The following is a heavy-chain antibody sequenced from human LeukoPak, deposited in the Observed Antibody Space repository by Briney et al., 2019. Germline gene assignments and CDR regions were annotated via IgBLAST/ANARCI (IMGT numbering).Heavy chain of an antibody. J-gene: IGHJ4*02. CDR2: ISYDGSNK. V-gene: IGHV3-30*18. D-gene: IGHD3-9*01. CDR3: AKDPLTLKYYFDY. CDR1: GFTFSSYG. Sequence: GRSLRLSCAASGFTFSSYGMHWVRQAPGKGLEWVAVISYDGSNKYYADSVKGRFTISRDNSKNTLYLQMNSLRAEDTAVYYCAKDPLTLKYYFDYWGQGTLVTVSS.